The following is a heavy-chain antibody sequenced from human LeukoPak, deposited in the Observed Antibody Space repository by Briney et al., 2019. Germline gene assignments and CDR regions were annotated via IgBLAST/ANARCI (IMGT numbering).Heavy chain of an antibody. J-gene: IGHJ4*02. Sequence: GGSLRLSCVASGLPIGDFAVHCVRHAPGQGLEWVSLISGDGVSTFFADSVKGRFSISRDNSKNSLFLEMSSLRTEDTAMYYCARESGKFDYWGQGTLVAVSS. CDR2: ISGDGVST. V-gene: IGHV3-43*02. CDR3: ARESGKFDY. CDR1: GLPIGDFA.